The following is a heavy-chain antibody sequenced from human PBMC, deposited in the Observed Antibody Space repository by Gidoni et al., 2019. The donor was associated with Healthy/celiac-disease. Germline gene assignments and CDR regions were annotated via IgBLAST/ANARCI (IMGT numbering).Heavy chain of an antibody. CDR3: ARGEELNWFDP. CDR1: GYTFTSYA. J-gene: IGHJ5*02. Sequence: QVQLVQSGAEVKKPGASVKVSCKASGYTFTSYAMHWVRQAPGQRLEWMGWINAGNGNTKYSQKSQGRVTITRDTSASTAYMELSSLRSEDTAVYYCARGEELNWFDPWGQGTLVTVSS. V-gene: IGHV1-3*01. CDR2: INAGNGNT.